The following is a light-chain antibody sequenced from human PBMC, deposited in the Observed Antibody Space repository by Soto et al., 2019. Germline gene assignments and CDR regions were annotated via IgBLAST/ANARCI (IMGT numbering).Light chain of an antibody. J-gene: IGKJ1*01. CDR2: TTS. CDR3: QQYNSWTRT. CDR1: QSVSSSY. V-gene: IGKV3-15*01. Sequence: EILLTQSPGTLSLSPGERATLSWGASQSVSSSYLAWYQQKPGQAPRLLIYTTSTRASGVPARFSGSGSGTEFTLTINSMQNEDFGLYYCQQYNSWTRTFGQGTKVDIK.